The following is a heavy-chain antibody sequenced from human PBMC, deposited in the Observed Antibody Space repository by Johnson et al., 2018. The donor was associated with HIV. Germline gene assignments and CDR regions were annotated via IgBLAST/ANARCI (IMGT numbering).Heavy chain of an antibody. J-gene: IGHJ3*02. CDR1: GFTFSSYG. V-gene: IGHV3-30*18. D-gene: IGHD2-15*01. Sequence: QVQLVESGGGLVKPGGSLRLSCAASGFTFSSYGMHWVRQAPGKGLEWVAVISYDGSNKYYADSVKGRFTISRDNSKTTLDLQMNSLRPEDTAVYYCAKEQGGFHIWGQGTPVSVSS. CDR3: AKEQGGFHI. CDR2: ISYDGSNK.